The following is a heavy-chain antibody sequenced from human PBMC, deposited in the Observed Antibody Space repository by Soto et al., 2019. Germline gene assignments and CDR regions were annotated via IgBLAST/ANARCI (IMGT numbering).Heavy chain of an antibody. CDR3: AKASRLWTPDY. CDR2: ISTGNGKT. J-gene: IGHJ4*02. D-gene: IGHD2-21*01. V-gene: IGHV1-3*04. Sequence: VQLVQSGAEVKKPGASVKVSCKASGYSFIDYAIHWVRQAPGQGLEWIGWISTGNGKTKYSQRFQGRVTITRDTSATTAYMELSSLSSEDTAVYFCAKASRLWTPDYWGQGTLVTV. CDR1: GYSFIDYA.